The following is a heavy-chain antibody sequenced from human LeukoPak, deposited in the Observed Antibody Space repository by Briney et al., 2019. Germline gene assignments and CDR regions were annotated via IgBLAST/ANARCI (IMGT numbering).Heavy chain of an antibody. V-gene: IGHV3-23*01. CDR2: ISNNGGYT. D-gene: IGHD2-2*01. CDR1: GFTFSSSA. J-gene: IGHJ4*02. CDR3: AKQYQLLFRYFDY. Sequence: GGSLRLSCAASGFTFSSSAMSWVRQAPGKGLEWVSAISNNGGYTYYADSVQGRFTISRDNSKNTLYLQMNSLRAEDTAVYYCAKQYQLLFRYFDYWGQGTLVTVSS.